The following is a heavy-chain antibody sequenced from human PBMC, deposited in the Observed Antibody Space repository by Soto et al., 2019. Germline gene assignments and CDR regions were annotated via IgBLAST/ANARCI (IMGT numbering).Heavy chain of an antibody. CDR1: GFTFSSYA. V-gene: IGHV3-23*01. CDR2: ISGSGGST. D-gene: IGHD5-12*01. CDR3: AKAHSGYVWGRYYFDY. J-gene: IGHJ4*02. Sequence: EVQLLESGGGLVQPGGSLRLSCAASGFTFSSYAMSWVRQAPGKGLEWVSGISGSGGSTYYADSVKGRFTISRDNSKNTLYLQMNSLRADDTVVYYCAKAHSGYVWGRYYFDYWGQGTLVTVSS.